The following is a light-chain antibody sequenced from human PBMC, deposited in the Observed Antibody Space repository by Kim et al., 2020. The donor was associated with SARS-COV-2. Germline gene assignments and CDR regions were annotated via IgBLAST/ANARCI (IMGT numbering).Light chain of an antibody. CDR3: QVWDDNSGRV. CDR2: YDN. V-gene: IGLV3-21*04. J-gene: IGLJ3*02. CDR1: KIGTKS. Sequence: SYELTQPPSVSVAPGKTATITCGGNKIGTKSVHWYQRRPGQAPVLVISYDNDRPSGIPERCSGSNSGNTATLTISRVEAGDEADYYCQVWDDNSGRVFGGGTQLTVL.